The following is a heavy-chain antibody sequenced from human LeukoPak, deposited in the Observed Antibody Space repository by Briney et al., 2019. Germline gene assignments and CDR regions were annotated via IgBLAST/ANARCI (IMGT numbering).Heavy chain of an antibody. V-gene: IGHV3-23*01. J-gene: IGHJ6*02. CDR2: ISGSGGST. Sequence: PGGSLRLSCAASGFTFSSYAMSWVRQAPGKGLEWVSAISGSGGSTYYADSVKGRFSISRDNSKNTLYMQMNSLRAEDTAVYYCARANGASGGVLYGMDVWGQGTTVTVSS. D-gene: IGHD2-8*01. CDR1: GFTFSSYA. CDR3: ARANGASGGVLYGMDV.